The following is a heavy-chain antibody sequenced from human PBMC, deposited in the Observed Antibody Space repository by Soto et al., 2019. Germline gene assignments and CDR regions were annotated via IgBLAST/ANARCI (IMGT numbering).Heavy chain of an antibody. CDR3: AKDGAPRYCTRSSCHPAGAY. Sequence: QEQLVESGGGVVQPGRSLRLSCAGSGFTFSNYGLHWVRQAPGKGPEWVAAISYDGSNEYYADSVKGRFTISRDKSKNMLYLQMDSLRPEDTAVYYCAKDGAPRYCTRSSCHPAGAYWGQGTLVTVSS. CDR1: GFTFSNYG. D-gene: IGHD2-15*01. CDR2: ISYDGSNE. V-gene: IGHV3-30*18. J-gene: IGHJ4*02.